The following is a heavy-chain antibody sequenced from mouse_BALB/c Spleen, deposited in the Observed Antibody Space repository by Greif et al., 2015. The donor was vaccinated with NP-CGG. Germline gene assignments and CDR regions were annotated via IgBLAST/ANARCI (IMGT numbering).Heavy chain of an antibody. CDR2: INPSNGGT. CDR3: TRRGRARYDDV. D-gene: IGHD3-1*01. V-gene: IGHV1S81*02. J-gene: IGHJ1*01. CDR1: GYTFTSYY. Sequence: VQLQQSGAELVKPGASVKLSCKASGYTFTSYYMYWVKQRPGQGLEWIGEINPSNGGTNFNEKFKSKATLTVDKSSSTAYMQISSMTAEDSAEDYCTRRGRARYDDVGGAGTTVTVTT.